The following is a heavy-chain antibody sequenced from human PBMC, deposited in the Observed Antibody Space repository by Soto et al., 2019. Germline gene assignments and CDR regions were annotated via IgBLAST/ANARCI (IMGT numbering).Heavy chain of an antibody. Sequence: GASVKVSCKVSGYTLTELSMHWVRQAPGKGLEWMGGFDPEDGETIYAQKFQGRATMTEDTSTDTAYMELSSLRSEDTAVYYCATGPLHEDITMIVVVPEFDYWGQGTLVTVSS. CDR2: FDPEDGET. CDR3: ATGPLHEDITMIVVVPEFDY. CDR1: GYTLTELS. J-gene: IGHJ4*02. V-gene: IGHV1-24*01. D-gene: IGHD3-22*01.